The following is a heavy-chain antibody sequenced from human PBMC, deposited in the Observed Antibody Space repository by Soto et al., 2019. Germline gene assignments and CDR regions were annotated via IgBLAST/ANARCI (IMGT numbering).Heavy chain of an antibody. D-gene: IGHD6-13*01. V-gene: IGHV3-21*01. CDR3: TRDASRDSSARGWFDP. CDR2: ISSNSAYI. J-gene: IGHJ5*02. CDR1: GFTFRSFI. Sequence: SGGSLRLSCAASGFTFRSFIMNWVRQAPGKGLEWVSTISSNSAYIYYTDALRGRFTISRDNAKNSLHLQMNSLRAEDTAVYYCTRDASRDSSARGWFDPWGPGTLVTVSS.